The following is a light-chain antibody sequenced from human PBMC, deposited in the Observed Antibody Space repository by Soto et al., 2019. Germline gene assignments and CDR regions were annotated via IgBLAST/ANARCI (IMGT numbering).Light chain of an antibody. V-gene: IGKV1-5*01. CDR3: QQYDGN. CDR1: QSINTW. J-gene: IGKJ4*01. Sequence: IQMTQSPSTLSASVGDRVTISCRASQSINTWLAWYQQKPGKVPKLLIYDVSTLESGVPSRFSGSGSGTEFTLTISSLQPDDFATYYCQQYDGNFGGGTRVEIK. CDR2: DVS.